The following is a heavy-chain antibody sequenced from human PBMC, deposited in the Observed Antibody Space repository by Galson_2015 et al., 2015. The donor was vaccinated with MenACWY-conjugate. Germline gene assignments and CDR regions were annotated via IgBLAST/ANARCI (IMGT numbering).Heavy chain of an antibody. CDR1: GFIFNKYA. J-gene: IGHJ4*02. CDR3: AKGPLYDSSGSDSDYFDY. CDR2: TSGSGGVT. V-gene: IGHV3-23*01. Sequence: SLRLSCAASGFIFNKYAMTWIRQAPGKGLEWLSATSGSGGVTYHADSVKGRVTIFRENSKNTGYLQMNSLKVEDTARYYCAKGPLYDSSGSDSDYFDYWGQGTLVTVSS. D-gene: IGHD3-22*01.